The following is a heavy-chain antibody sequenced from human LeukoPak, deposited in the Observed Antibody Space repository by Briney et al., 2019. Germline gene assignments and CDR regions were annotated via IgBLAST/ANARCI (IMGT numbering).Heavy chain of an antibody. CDR1: GFTFSSYG. CDR2: ILYDGSNE. J-gene: IGHJ6*02. D-gene: IGHD2-15*01. V-gene: IGHV3-30*03. CDR3: ARGACGGSCPSNYYYYYGMDV. Sequence: PGGSLRLSCAASGFTFSSYGMHWVRQAPGKGLEWVAVILYDGSNEYYADSVKGRFTISRDNSKNTLYLQMNSLRAEDTAVYYCARGACGGSCPSNYYYYYGMDVWGQGTTVTVSS.